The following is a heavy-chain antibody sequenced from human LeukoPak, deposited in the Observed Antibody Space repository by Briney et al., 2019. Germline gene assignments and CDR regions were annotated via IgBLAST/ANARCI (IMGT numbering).Heavy chain of an antibody. CDR3: ARFGVVISDYYFDY. Sequence: GASVKVSCKASGYTFTSYDINWVRQATGQGLEWMGWMNPNSGNTGYAQEFQGRVTMTRNTSISTAYMELSSLRSEDTAVYYCARFGVVISDYYFDYWGQGTLVTVSS. J-gene: IGHJ4*02. CDR2: MNPNSGNT. CDR1: GYTFTSYD. V-gene: IGHV1-8*01. D-gene: IGHD3-3*01.